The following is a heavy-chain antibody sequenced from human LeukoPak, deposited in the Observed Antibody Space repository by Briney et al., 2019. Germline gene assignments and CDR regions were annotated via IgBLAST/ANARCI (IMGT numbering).Heavy chain of an antibody. D-gene: IGHD2-2*01. CDR1: GFTFGDFA. Sequence: GGSLRLSCTASGFTFGDFAMSWFRQAPGKGLEWVGFIRSKAFGGTTEHAASVKGRFTVSRDDSESIAYLQMNSLKTEDTAVYYCSRAGRQYQRVDVWGPGTTVTVSS. V-gene: IGHV3-49*03. CDR2: IRSKAFGGTT. CDR3: SRAGRQYQRVDV. J-gene: IGHJ6*02.